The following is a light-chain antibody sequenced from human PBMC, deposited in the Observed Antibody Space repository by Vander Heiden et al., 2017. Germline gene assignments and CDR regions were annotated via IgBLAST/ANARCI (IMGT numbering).Light chain of an antibody. CDR2: GNKEGSH. CDR1: SGHGDYP. J-gene: IGLJ2*01. Sequence: QVVLTQPPSASASLGTSVKLTCTLSSGHGDYPIAWHQQQQEKGPRYLMKGNKEGSHTKGDGIPGRGSGSSSGNDPYPTTSSLQSDDEADDYCQSWGTGLKGIFGGGTKMTVL. V-gene: IGLV4-69*01. CDR3: QSWGTGLKGI.